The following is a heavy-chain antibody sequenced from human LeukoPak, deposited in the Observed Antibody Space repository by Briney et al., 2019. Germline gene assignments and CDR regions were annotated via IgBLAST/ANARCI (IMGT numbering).Heavy chain of an antibody. V-gene: IGHV3-21*01. CDR2: ISSSSYI. Sequence: GGSLRLSCAASGFTFSSYSMSWVRQAPGKGLEWVSSISSSSYIYYADSVKGRFTISRDNAKNSLYLQMNSLRAEDTAVYYCARAPNSGSYDRLYWGQGTLVTVSS. CDR3: ARAPNSGSYDRLY. J-gene: IGHJ4*02. D-gene: IGHD1-26*01. CDR1: GFTFSSYS.